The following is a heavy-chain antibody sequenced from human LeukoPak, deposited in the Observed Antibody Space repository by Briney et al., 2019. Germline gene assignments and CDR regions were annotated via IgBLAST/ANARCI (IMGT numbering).Heavy chain of an antibody. CDR2: ISAYNGNT. Sequence: ASVKVSCKASGYTFTSYGISWVRQAPGQGLEWMGWISAYNGNTNYAQKLQGRVTMTTDTSTSTAYMELGSLRSDDTAVYYCARDQEAYCGGDCYPGAYWGQGTLVTVSS. D-gene: IGHD2-21*02. CDR1: GYTFTSYG. V-gene: IGHV1-18*01. J-gene: IGHJ4*02. CDR3: ARDQEAYCGGDCYPGAY.